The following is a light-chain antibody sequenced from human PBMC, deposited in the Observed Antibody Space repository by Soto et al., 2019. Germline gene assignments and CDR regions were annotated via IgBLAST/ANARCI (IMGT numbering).Light chain of an antibody. CDR2: GAS. CDR1: QSVSSSY. V-gene: IGKV3-20*01. CDR3: QQYGSSPPTIT. Sequence: IVLTQSPGTLSLSPGERATLSYMASQSVSSSYLAWYQQKPGQAPRLLIYGASSRATGIPDRFSGSGSGTDFTLTISRLEPEDFAVYYCQQYGSSPPTITFGQGTRLEIK. J-gene: IGKJ5*01.